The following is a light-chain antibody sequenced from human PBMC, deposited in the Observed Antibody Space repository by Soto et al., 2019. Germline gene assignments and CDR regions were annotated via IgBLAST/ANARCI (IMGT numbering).Light chain of an antibody. Sequence: TQTASVSGSTGQSITISCSGNSSNMGGYNVVSWYQQHPGKAPKVIVYEGIKRPSGVSDRFSGSNCGSAASLTISGLQAEDEAEYYCCSYVGATTYVFGSGTKVTVL. V-gene: IGLV2-23*01. J-gene: IGLJ1*01. CDR2: EGI. CDR1: SSNMGGYNV. CDR3: CSYVGATTYV.